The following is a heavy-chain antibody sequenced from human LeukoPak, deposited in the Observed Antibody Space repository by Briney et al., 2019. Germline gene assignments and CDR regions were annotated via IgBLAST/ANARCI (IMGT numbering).Heavy chain of an antibody. Sequence: GASVKVSCKASGGTFSSYAISWVRQAPGQGLEWMGGIIPIFGTANYAQKFQGRGTITADESTSTAYMELSSLRSEDTAVYYCARVGADFDFWSGYYKRGRWFDPWGQGTLVTVSS. CDR3: ARVGADFDFWSGYYKRGRWFDP. CDR1: GGTFSSYA. V-gene: IGHV1-69*13. CDR2: IIPIFGTA. D-gene: IGHD3-3*01. J-gene: IGHJ5*02.